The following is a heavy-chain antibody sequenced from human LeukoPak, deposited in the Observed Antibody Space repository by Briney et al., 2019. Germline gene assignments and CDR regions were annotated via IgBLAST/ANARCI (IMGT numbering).Heavy chain of an antibody. CDR1: GFTFSNAW. V-gene: IGHV3-15*01. Sequence: GGSLRLSCAASGFTFSNAWMSWVRQAPGRGLEWLGRIKSKTDGGKTDYTAPVKGRFTISRDDSKNTLYLQMNSLRTEDTAVYYCTTGPFDYYGSASYLANGMDVWGQGTTVTVSS. J-gene: IGHJ6*02. CDR2: IKSKTDGGKT. CDR3: TTGPFDYYGSASYLANGMDV. D-gene: IGHD3-10*01.